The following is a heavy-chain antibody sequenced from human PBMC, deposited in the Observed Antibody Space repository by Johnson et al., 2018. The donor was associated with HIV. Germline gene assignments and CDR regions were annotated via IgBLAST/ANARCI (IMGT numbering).Heavy chain of an antibody. CDR2: IKRKTDGGTT. Sequence: VQLVESGGGVVQPGRSLRLSCAASGFTFSDAWMSWVRQAPGKGLEWVGRIKRKTDGGTTDYAAPVKGRFTISRDDSKNTLYLQMNSLKTEDTAVYYCTKEPFAFDIWGQGTMVTVSS. CDR1: GFTFSDAW. J-gene: IGHJ3*02. CDR3: TKEPFAFDI. V-gene: IGHV3-15*01.